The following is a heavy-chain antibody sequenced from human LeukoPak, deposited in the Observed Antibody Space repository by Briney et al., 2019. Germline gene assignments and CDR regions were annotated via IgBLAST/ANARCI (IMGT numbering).Heavy chain of an antibody. V-gene: IGHV3-23*01. CDR3: AKCLWIHLLSPFDY. D-gene: IGHD5-12*01. Sequence: GGSLRLSCAPSGFTFSSYAMSWVRQAPGKGLEWVAAISGSGGSTYYADSVKGRFTISRDNSKNTLYLQMNSPRAEDTAVYYCAKCLWIHLLSPFDYWGQGTLVTVSS. J-gene: IGHJ4*02. CDR1: GFTFSSYA. CDR2: ISGSGGST.